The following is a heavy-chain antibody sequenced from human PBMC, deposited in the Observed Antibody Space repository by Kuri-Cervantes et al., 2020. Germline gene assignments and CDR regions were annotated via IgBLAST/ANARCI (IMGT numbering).Heavy chain of an antibody. J-gene: IGHJ6*02. D-gene: IGHD1-7*01. V-gene: IGHV3-48*02. CDR3: ARDPETGTEPYYGMDV. CDR1: GFTFSSYA. Sequence: GGSLRLSCAASGFTFSSYAMSWVRQAPGKGLEWVSAISSSSSTIYYADSVKGRFTISRDNAKNSLYLQMNSLRDEDTAVYYCARDPETGTEPYYGMDVWGQGTTVTVSS. CDR2: ISSSSSTI.